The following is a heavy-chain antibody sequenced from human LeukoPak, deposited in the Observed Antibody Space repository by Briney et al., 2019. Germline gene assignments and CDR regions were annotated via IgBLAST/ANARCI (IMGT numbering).Heavy chain of an antibody. Sequence: GGSLRLSCAASGFTFSSYGMHWVRQAPGKGLEWVAFIRYDGSNKYYADSVKGRFTISRDNSKNTLYLQMNSLRAEDTAVYYCASRYDSRGYLPTLGFLRYWGQGTLVTVSS. CDR3: ASRYDSRGYLPTLGFLRY. CDR2: IRYDGSNK. CDR1: GFTFSSYG. J-gene: IGHJ4*02. V-gene: IGHV3-30*02. D-gene: IGHD3-22*01.